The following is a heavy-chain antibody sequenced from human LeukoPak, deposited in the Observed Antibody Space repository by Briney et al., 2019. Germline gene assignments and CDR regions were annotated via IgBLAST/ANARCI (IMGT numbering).Heavy chain of an antibody. D-gene: IGHD3-3*01. CDR2: IYTGGST. Sequence: GGSLRLSCAASGFTVSSNYISWVRQAPGKGLEWVSVIYTGGSTYYADSVKGRFTISRDNSKNTLYLQMNSLRAEDTAVYYCARDRVINASDYWGQGTLVTVSS. V-gene: IGHV3-53*01. J-gene: IGHJ4*02. CDR1: GFTVSSNY. CDR3: ARDRVINASDY.